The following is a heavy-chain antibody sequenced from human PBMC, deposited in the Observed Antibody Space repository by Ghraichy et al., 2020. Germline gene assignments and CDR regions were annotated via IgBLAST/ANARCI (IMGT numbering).Heavy chain of an antibody. V-gene: IGHV4-34*01. Sequence: SETLSLTCAVYGGSFSGYYWSWIRQPPGKGLEWIREINHSGSTNYNPSLKSRVTISVDTSKNQFSLKLSSVTAADTAVYYCARDRLAVAGSGYVDYWGQGTLVTVSS. CDR3: ARDRLAVAGSGYVDY. CDR1: GGSFSGYY. CDR2: INHSGST. D-gene: IGHD6-19*01. J-gene: IGHJ4*02.